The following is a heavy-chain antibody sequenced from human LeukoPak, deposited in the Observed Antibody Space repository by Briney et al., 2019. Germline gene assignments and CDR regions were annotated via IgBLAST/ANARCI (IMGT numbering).Heavy chain of an antibody. V-gene: IGHV3-74*01. CDR1: RFTFSRHW. Sequence: QPGGSLRLSCAASRFTFSRHWMHWVRQAPGKGLVWVSRINSDGISTSYADSVKGRFTISRDNAKNTLYLQMDSLRAEDTAVYYCARDGNYYDSSGPADYWGQGTLVTVSS. J-gene: IGHJ4*02. CDR3: ARDGNYYDSSGPADY. D-gene: IGHD3-22*01. CDR2: INSDGIST.